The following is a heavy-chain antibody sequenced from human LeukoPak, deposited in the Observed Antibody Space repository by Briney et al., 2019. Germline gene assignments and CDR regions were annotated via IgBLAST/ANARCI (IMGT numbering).Heavy chain of an antibody. CDR3: ARDPNSSSWSDY. J-gene: IGHJ4*02. CDR2: INHSGST. V-gene: IGHV4-34*01. Sequence: SETLSLTCAVYGGSFSDYYWNWIRQPPGKGLEWIGEINHSGSTNYNPSLKSRVTISVDTSKNQFSLKLSSVTAADTAVYYCARDPNSSSWSDYWGQGTLVTVSS. CDR1: GGSFSDYY. D-gene: IGHD6-13*01.